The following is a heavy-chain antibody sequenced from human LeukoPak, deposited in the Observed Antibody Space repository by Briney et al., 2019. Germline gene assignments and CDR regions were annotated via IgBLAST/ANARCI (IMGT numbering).Heavy chain of an antibody. CDR1: GGTFSSYV. CDR3: ARDGYCSSTSCFGMDV. V-gene: IGHV1-69*01. CDR2: IIPIFGTA. D-gene: IGHD2-2*03. Sequence: SVKVSCKASGGTFSSYVITWVRQAPGQGLEWMGGIIPIFGTANYAQKFQGRVTITADESTSTAYMELSSLRSEDTAVYYCARDGYCSSTSCFGMDVWGKGTTVTVSS. J-gene: IGHJ6*04.